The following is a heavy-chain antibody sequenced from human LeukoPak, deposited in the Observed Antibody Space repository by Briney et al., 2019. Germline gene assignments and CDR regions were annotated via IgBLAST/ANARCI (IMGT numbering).Heavy chain of an antibody. Sequence: ASVTVSCKASGYTFTSYDINWVRQATGQGLEWMGWMNPNSGNTGYAQKFQGRVTMTRNTSISTAYMELSSLRSEDTAVYYCARGRYYYDSSGLNWFDPWGQGTLVTVSS. CDR2: MNPNSGNT. CDR3: ARGRYYYDSSGLNWFDP. V-gene: IGHV1-8*01. J-gene: IGHJ5*02. CDR1: GYTFTSYD. D-gene: IGHD3-22*01.